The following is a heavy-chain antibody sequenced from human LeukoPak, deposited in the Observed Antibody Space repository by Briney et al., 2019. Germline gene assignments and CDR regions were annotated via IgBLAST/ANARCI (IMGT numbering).Heavy chain of an antibody. CDR3: ARDYRRLWLYAFDI. J-gene: IGHJ3*02. CDR2: ISSSSSYI. V-gene: IGHV3-21*01. CDR1: GFTFSSYS. D-gene: IGHD2-21*01. Sequence: PGGSLRLSCAASGFTFSSYSMNWVRQAPGKGLEWVSSISSSSSYIYYADSVKGRFTISRDNAKNSLYLQMNSQRAEDTAVYYCARDYRRLWLYAFDIWGQGTMVTVSS.